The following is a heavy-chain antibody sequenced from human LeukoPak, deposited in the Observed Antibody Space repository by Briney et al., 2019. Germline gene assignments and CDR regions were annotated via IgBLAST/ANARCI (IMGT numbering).Heavy chain of an antibody. D-gene: IGHD6-19*01. V-gene: IGHV3-23*01. CDR3: AREMLAAVAAQS. CDR2: ISGNSGST. CDR1: GFIFGNYA. J-gene: IGHJ5*02. Sequence: PGGTLRLSCAASGFIFGNYALNWVRQAPGKGLEWVSTISGNSGSTYYADSVKGRFTISRDNSKNILYVQMNNLRVEDTAVYYCAREMLAAVAAQSWGQGTLVTVSS.